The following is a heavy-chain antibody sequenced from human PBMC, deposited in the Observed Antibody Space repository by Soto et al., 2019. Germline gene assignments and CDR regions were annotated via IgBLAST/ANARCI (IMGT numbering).Heavy chain of an antibody. V-gene: IGHV3-23*01. CDR1: GFIFSNYA. D-gene: IGHD3-22*01. J-gene: IGHJ4*02. CDR2: ISGSAANI. CDR3: ASRNYFDSRGYYQYYFDY. Sequence: GGSLRLSCAASGFIFSNYAMSWVRQAPGKGLEWVSGISGSAANIYYADSVRGRFTISRDNSKNTLYLQMNSLRAEDTALYFCASRNYFDSRGYYQYYFDYWGQGTLVTVSS.